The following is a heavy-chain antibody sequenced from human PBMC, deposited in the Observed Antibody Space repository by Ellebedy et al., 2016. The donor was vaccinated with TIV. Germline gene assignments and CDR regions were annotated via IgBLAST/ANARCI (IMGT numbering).Heavy chain of an antibody. CDR2: INPSGGST. Sequence: ASVKVSCXASGYTFTSYGISWVRQAPGQGLEWMGIINPSGGSTSYAQKFQGRVTMTRDTSTSTVYMELSSLRSEDTAVYYCVTGGYSGSWMFDPWGQGTLVTVSS. D-gene: IGHD1-26*01. J-gene: IGHJ5*02. V-gene: IGHV1-46*03. CDR3: VTGGYSGSWMFDP. CDR1: GYTFTSYG.